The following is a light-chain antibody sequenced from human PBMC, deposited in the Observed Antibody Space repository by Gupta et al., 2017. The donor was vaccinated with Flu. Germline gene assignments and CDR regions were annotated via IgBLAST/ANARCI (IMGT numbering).Light chain of an antibody. J-gene: IGKJ3*01. CDR2: WAS. V-gene: IGKV4-1*01. CDR1: HSLSYGSDNKNY. Sequence: DIVVTQSPDSLVVSLGETAAINCQSTHSLSYGSDNKNYLAWYQRKVGQPPRLLISWASTRESGVPDSFSGSGSGTDFTLTINNLQAEDVAVYYCQQEDCSPFTFGHGTKVD. CDR3: QQEDCSPFT.